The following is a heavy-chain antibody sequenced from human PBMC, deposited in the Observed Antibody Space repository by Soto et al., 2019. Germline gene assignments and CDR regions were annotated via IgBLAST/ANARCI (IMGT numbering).Heavy chain of an antibody. J-gene: IGHJ4*02. CDR2: IYYSGST. V-gene: IGHV4-39*01. Sequence: SETLSLTCTVSCGSISNISYYWGWIRQPPGKGLEWIGSIYYSGSTYYNPSLKSRVTMTRDTSISTAYMELSRLRSGDTAVYYCARSIVGAIMDYWGQGTLVTVSS. CDR1: CGSISNISYY. D-gene: IGHD1-26*01. CDR3: ARSIVGAIMDY.